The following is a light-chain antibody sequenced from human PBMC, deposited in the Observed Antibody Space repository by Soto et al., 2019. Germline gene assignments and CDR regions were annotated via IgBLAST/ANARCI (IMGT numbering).Light chain of an antibody. CDR2: DIS. Sequence: VVTQSAATLSLSPGERATLSCRAAQGVXTNIVWCQLRRGKTPSILXYDISTMATGGPARLSGSGSGTEFTLTISGLQPEYFATYFCQQLKSYPSTFGQGTRLEIK. J-gene: IGKJ5*01. CDR1: QGVXTN. CDR3: QQLKSYPST. V-gene: IGKV3-15*01.